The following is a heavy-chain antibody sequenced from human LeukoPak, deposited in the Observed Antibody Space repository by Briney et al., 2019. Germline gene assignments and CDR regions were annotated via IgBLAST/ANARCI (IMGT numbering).Heavy chain of an antibody. Sequence: SETLSLTCSVSGGSISSYYWSWIRQPPGKGLEWIGYLYYSGSTNSNPSLKSRVTMSVDTSKNQFSLKLRSVTAADTAVYYCARGGSGISNAFDIWGQGTMVTVSS. CDR2: LYYSGST. V-gene: IGHV4-59*01. D-gene: IGHD3-10*01. CDR3: ARGGSGISNAFDI. CDR1: GGSISSYY. J-gene: IGHJ3*02.